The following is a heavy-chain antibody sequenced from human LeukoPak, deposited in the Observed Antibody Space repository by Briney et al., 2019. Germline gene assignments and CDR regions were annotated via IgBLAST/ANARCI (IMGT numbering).Heavy chain of an antibody. J-gene: IGHJ4*02. V-gene: IGHV3-23*01. D-gene: IGHD4-17*01. Sequence: PGGSLRLSCAASGFTFSSYAMSWVRQAPGKGLEWVSAISGSGGSTYYADSVKGRFTISRDNSKNTLYLQMNSLRAEDTAVYYCAKGDDYGDYGIPSIDYWGQGTLVTVSS. CDR3: AKGDDYGDYGIPSIDY. CDR2: ISGSGGST. CDR1: GFTFSSYA.